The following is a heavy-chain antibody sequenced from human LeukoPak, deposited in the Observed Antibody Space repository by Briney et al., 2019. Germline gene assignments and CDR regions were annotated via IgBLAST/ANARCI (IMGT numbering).Heavy chain of an antibody. CDR1: GFILSNYG. CDR2: IRYEGSNK. CDR3: ARERRSDNYYFDY. V-gene: IGHV3-30*02. J-gene: IGHJ4*02. D-gene: IGHD1-1*01. Sequence: PGGSLRLSCAASGFILSNYGMHWVRQAPGKGLEWVAFIRYEGSNKKYADSVEGRFTISRDNSKNTVYLQMNSLRPEDTAVYYCARERRSDNYYFDYWGQGTLVTVSS.